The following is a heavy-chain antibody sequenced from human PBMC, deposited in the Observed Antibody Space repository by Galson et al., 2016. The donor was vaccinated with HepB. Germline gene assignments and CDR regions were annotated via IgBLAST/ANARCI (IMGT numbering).Heavy chain of an antibody. V-gene: IGHV3-74*01. CDR2: IVDGDGSVT. Sequence: SLRLSCAASGFIFRDYSMYWVRQAPGKGLLWVSRIVDGDGSVTNYADSVKGRFTTSRDNAKNSLYLQMNSLRAEDTAVYYCASVRIFGGTKTFDYWGQGTLVTVSS. D-gene: IGHD3-3*01. CDR3: ASVRIFGGTKTFDY. J-gene: IGHJ4*02. CDR1: GFIFRDYS.